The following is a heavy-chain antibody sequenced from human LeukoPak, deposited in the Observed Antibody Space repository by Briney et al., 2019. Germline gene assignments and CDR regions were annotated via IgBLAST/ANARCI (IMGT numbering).Heavy chain of an antibody. CDR2: IYYSGST. CDR3: ARDYGGNSYGMDV. V-gene: IGHV4-59*01. D-gene: IGHD4-23*01. J-gene: IGHJ6*02. CDR1: GGSISIYY. Sequence: PSETLSLTCTVSGGSISIYYWSWIRQPPGKGLEWIGYIYYSGSTNYNPSLKSRVTISVDTSKNQFSLKLGSVTAADTAVYYCARDYGGNSYGMDVWGQGTTVTVSS.